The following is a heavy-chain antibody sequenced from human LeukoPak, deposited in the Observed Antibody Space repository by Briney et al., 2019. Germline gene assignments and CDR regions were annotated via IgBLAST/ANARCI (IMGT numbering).Heavy chain of an antibody. Sequence: GESLKISCTASGCDFANSWIGWVRQMPGKGLEWMGIIYPRDSDTIYSPSFQGQVTISADKSIRTAYLQRSSLTASDTAIYYCARGERAMATRKAGFDYWGQGTLVTVSS. D-gene: IGHD5-24*01. CDR1: GCDFANSW. J-gene: IGHJ4*02. CDR3: ARGERAMATRKAGFDY. V-gene: IGHV5-51*01. CDR2: IYPRDSDT.